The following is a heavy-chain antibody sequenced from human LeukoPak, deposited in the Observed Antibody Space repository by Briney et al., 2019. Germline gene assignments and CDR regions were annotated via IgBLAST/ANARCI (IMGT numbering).Heavy chain of an antibody. CDR2: ISSSGATR. CDR3: ARATRGVASDFDY. Sequence: GGSLRLSCAASGFTISSYEMNWVRQAPGKGLEWVSYISSSGATRYYADSVKGRFTISRDNAKNSLYLQMNSLGAEDTAVYYCARATRGVASDFDYWGQGTRVTVSS. J-gene: IGHJ4*02. V-gene: IGHV3-48*03. CDR1: GFTISSYE. D-gene: IGHD2-15*01.